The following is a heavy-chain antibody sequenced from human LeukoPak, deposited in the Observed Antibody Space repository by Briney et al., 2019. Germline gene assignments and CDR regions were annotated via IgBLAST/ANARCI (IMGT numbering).Heavy chain of an antibody. CDR1: GFTFSSYD. CDR3: ARGAGIAAAGRGDWFDP. Sequence: PGGSLRLSCAASGFTFSSYDMHWVRQATGKGLEWVSAIGTAGDTYYPGSVKGRFTISRENAKNSLYLQMNSLRAGDTAVYYCARGAGIAAAGRGDWFDPWGQGTLVTVSS. V-gene: IGHV3-13*01. CDR2: IGTAGDT. D-gene: IGHD6-13*01. J-gene: IGHJ5*02.